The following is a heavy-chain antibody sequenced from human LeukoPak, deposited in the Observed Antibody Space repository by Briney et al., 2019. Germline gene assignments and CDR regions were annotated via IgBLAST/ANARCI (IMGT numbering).Heavy chain of an antibody. Sequence: GGSLRLSCVGSGFTLRDYHMDWVRQAPGMGLEWVGRTRSKVRKYATEYAASVKGRFTISRDESENSVFLHLSSLTVEDTALYYCARDGAEGDESAFDVWGQGTMVTVSS. J-gene: IGHJ3*01. CDR2: TRSKVRKYAT. CDR1: GFTLRDYH. D-gene: IGHD2-21*01. V-gene: IGHV3-72*01. CDR3: ARDGAEGDESAFDV.